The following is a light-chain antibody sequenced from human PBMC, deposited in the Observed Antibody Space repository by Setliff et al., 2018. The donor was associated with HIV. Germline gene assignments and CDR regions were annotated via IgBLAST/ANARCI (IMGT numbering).Light chain of an antibody. J-gene: IGLJ1*01. CDR2: DVT. CDR3: SSYTSSSTYV. V-gene: IGLV2-14*03. CDR1: RSDVGGYNY. Sequence: QSVLTQAASVSGSPGQSITMSCTGTRSDVGGYNYVSWYQQHPGKAPKLIIYDVTNRPSGVSNSFSGSKSGNTASLTISGLQAEDEAEYYCSSYTSSSTYVFGSGTKV.